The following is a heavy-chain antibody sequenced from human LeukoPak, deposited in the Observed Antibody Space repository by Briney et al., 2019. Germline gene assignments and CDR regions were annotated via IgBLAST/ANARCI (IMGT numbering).Heavy chain of an antibody. V-gene: IGHV4-38-2*02. CDR3: ARVHYYDASDYSTSTWFDP. CDR2: IHHEEIT. CDR1: GYSISIGYF. J-gene: IGHJ5*02. Sequence: PSETLSLTCSISGYSISIGYFWGWIRQPPGKGLEWIGNIHHEEITYYNPSLKRRVNISSDPSKSQFSLKLTSVAAADTALYHCARVHYYDASDYSTSTWFDPWGQGTLVTVSP. D-gene: IGHD3-22*01.